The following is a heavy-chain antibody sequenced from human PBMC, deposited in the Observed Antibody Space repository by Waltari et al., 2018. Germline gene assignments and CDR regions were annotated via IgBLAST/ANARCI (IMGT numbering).Heavy chain of an antibody. CDR2: IYHSGST. D-gene: IGHD6-13*01. V-gene: IGHV4-4*02. Sequence: QVQLQESGPGLVKPSGTLSLTCAVSGGSISSSNWWSWVRQPPGKGLEWIGEIYHSGSTNYNPSLKSRVTISVDKSKNQFSLKLSSVTAADTAVYYCARVAAYSSSLKLGWFDPWGQGTLVTVSS. CDR1: GGSISSSNW. CDR3: ARVAAYSSSLKLGWFDP. J-gene: IGHJ5*02.